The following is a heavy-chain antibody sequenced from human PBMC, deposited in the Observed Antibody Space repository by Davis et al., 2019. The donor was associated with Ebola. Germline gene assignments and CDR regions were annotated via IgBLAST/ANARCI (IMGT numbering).Heavy chain of an antibody. CDR2: ISGFNTNT. J-gene: IGHJ4*02. Sequence: ASVKVSCKSSGYTFTSYVLVWVRQAPGLGLEWMGWISGFNTNTNFAQKFQGRVTVSKDTSTNTAYTDLRSLTSDDTAIYYCARAPNYDVLTGTSSYYFDYWGQGTLVTVSS. CDR3: ARAPNYDVLTGTSSYYFDY. V-gene: IGHV1-18*04. CDR1: GYTFTSYV. D-gene: IGHD3-9*01.